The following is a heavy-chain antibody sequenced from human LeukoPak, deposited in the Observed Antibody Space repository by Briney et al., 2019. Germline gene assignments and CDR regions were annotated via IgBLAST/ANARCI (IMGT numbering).Heavy chain of an antibody. CDR1: GFTFSSYG. CDR2: IRYDGSNK. D-gene: IGHD5-24*01. V-gene: IGHV3-30*02. Sequence: GGSLRLSCAASGFTFSSYGMHWVRQATGKGLEWVAFIRYDGSNKYYADSVKGRFTISRDNSKNTLYLQMNSLRAEDTAVYYCAKEGMRWLQLFDYRGQGTLVTVSS. CDR3: AKEGMRWLQLFDY. J-gene: IGHJ4*02.